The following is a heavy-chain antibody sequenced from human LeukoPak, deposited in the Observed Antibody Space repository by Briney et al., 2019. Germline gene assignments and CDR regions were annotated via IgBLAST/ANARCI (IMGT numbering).Heavy chain of an antibody. V-gene: IGHV4-38-2*02. Sequence: SETLSLTCTVSGYSISSGYYWGWIRQPPGKGLEWIGYIYYSGSTNYNPSLKSRVTISVDTSKNQFSLKLSSVTAADTAVYYCATGLPFGYSPYYYYYMDVWGKGTTVTISS. CDR2: IYYSGST. CDR3: ATGLPFGYSPYYYYYMDV. D-gene: IGHD3-22*01. CDR1: GYSISSGYY. J-gene: IGHJ6*03.